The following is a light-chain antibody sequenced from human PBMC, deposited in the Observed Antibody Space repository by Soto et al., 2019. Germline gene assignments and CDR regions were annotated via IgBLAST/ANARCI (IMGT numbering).Light chain of an antibody. Sequence: EIVLTQSPGPPSLSPGESATPSCRASQSVSINLAWYQQKPGQAPRLLIYDASTRATGIPARFSGSGSGTEFTLTISSLQSEDFAVYYCQQYHKWPPKTFGQGTKVDIK. J-gene: IGKJ1*01. CDR1: QSVSIN. CDR2: DAS. CDR3: QQYHKWPPKT. V-gene: IGKV3D-15*01.